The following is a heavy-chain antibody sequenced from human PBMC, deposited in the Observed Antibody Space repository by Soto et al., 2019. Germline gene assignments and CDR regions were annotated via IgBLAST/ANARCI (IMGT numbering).Heavy chain of an antibody. CDR3: ATVVVPAAMNTFLDY. CDR1: GFTFSSYG. CDR2: ISYDGSNK. Sequence: GGSLRLSCAASGFTFSSYGMHWVRQAQGKGLEWVAVISYDGSNKYYADSVKGRFTISRDNSKNTLYLQMNSLRAEDTAVYYCATVVVPAAMNTFLDYWGKGTLVTGFS. J-gene: IGHJ4*02. V-gene: IGHV3-30*03. D-gene: IGHD2-2*01.